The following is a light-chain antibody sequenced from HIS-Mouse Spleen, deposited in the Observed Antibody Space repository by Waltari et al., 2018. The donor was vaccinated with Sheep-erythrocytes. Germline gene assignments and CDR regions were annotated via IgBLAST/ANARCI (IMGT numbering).Light chain of an antibody. J-gene: IGKJ1*01. Sequence: EIVLTQSPATLSLSPGERATLSCRASQSVSSYLAWYQQKPGQAPRLLIYDASNRATGIPARFSGSGSGTDFTLTISSLEPEDFAVYYCQQFNNYPRTFGQGTKVEIK. CDR3: QQFNNYPRT. CDR1: QSVSSY. V-gene: IGKV3-11*01. CDR2: DAS.